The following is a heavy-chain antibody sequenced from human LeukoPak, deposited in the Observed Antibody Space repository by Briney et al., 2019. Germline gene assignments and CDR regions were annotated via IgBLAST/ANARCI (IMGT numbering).Heavy chain of an antibody. V-gene: IGHV4-4*02. J-gene: IGHJ3*02. Sequence: GSLRLSCAASGFTFTSYALSWVRQAPGKGLEWIGEIYHSGSTNYNPSLKSRVTISVDKSKNQFSLKLSSVTAADTAVYYCATDLGDYYGSGSRGAFDIWGQGTMVTVSS. CDR3: ATDLGDYYGSGSRGAFDI. CDR1: GFTFTSYAL. D-gene: IGHD3-10*01. CDR2: IYHSGST.